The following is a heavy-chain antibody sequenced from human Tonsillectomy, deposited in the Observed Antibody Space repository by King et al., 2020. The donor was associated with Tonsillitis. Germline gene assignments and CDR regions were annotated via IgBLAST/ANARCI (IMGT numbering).Heavy chain of an antibody. CDR2: ISSSSSYI. CDR3: ASHLSHDAFDI. Sequence: VQLVESGGGLVKPGGSLRLSCAASGFTFSSYSMNWVRQAPGKGLEWVSSISSSSSYIYYADSVKGLFTISRDNAKNSLYLQMNSLRAEDTAVYYCASHLSHDAFDIWGQGTMVTVSS. J-gene: IGHJ3*02. V-gene: IGHV3-21*01. CDR1: GFTFSSYS.